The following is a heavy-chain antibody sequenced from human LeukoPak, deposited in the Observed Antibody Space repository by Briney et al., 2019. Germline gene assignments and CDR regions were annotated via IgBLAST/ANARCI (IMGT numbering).Heavy chain of an antibody. CDR2: VFYNGAT. Sequence: SETLSLTCIVSGGSISSSIYYWAWVRQPPGKGLEWIGTVFYNGATQYSPSLRSRVTISVDTSKNQFSLKLSSVTAADTAVYYCARHAPYCSGGSCTYYYYGMDVWGQGTTVTVSS. CDR1: GGSISSSIYY. J-gene: IGHJ6*02. V-gene: IGHV4-39*01. D-gene: IGHD2-15*01. CDR3: ARHAPYCSGGSCTYYYYGMDV.